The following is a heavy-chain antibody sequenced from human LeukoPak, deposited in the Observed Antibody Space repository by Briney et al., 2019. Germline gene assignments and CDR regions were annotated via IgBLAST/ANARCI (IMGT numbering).Heavy chain of an antibody. CDR1: GGSISSGAYY. V-gene: IGHV4-30-4*01. D-gene: IGHD6-13*01. CDR3: ARGDSSSWSFKI. Sequence: SETLSLTCTVSGGSISSGAYYWSWIRQPPGKGLEWIGHIYYSGSTYYNPSPQSRVSLSVDTSKSQFSLILNSVTAADTAVYYCARGDSSSWSFKIWGQGSLVTVSS. CDR2: IYYSGST. J-gene: IGHJ4*02.